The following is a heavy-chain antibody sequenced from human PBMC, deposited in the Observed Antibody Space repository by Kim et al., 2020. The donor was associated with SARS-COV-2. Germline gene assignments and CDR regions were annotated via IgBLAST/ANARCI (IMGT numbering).Heavy chain of an antibody. Sequence: GGTTYYADSVNGRFTISRDNSKHTLYLQMTRLTAEDTAVYYCARPNGPDWGQGTLVTVSS. J-gene: IGHJ4*02. CDR2: GGTT. V-gene: IGHV3-66*04. CDR3: ARPNGPD. D-gene: IGHD2-8*01.